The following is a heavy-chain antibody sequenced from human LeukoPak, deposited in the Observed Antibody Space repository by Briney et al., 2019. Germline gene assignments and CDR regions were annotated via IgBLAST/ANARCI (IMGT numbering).Heavy chain of an antibody. J-gene: IGHJ4*02. D-gene: IGHD2-2*01. CDR1: GYTFTSYG. Sequence: GTSVKVSCKASGYTFTSYGISWVRQAPGQGLEWMGWISAYNGNTNYAQKLQGRVTMTTDTSTSTTYMELRSLRSDDTAVYYCARRGVPAATNYFDYWGQGTLVTVSS. V-gene: IGHV1-18*04. CDR2: ISAYNGNT. CDR3: ARRGVPAATNYFDY.